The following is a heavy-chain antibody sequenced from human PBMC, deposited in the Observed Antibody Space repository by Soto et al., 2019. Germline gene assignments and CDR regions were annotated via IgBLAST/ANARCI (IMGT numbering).Heavy chain of an antibody. CDR1: GFTFSSYA. J-gene: IGHJ4*02. Sequence: GGSLRLSCAASGFTFSSYAMSWVRQAPGKGLEWVSAISGSGGSTYYADSVKGRFTISRDNSKNTLYLQMNSLRAEDTAVYYCAKDYDSLTGYYYYCDYWGQGTLVTVSS. V-gene: IGHV3-23*01. D-gene: IGHD3-9*01. CDR3: AKDYDSLTGYYYYCDY. CDR2: ISGSGGST.